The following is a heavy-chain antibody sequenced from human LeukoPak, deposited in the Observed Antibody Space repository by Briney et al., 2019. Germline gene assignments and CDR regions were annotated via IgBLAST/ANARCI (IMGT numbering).Heavy chain of an antibody. CDR3: ARDPLPEYSSGWINY. CDR1: GFTFSDYY. Sequence: GGSLRLSCAASGFTFSDYYMSWIRQAPGKGLEWVSYISSSGSTIYYADSVKGRFTISRDNAKNSLYLQMNSLRAEDTAVYYCARDPLPEYSSGWINYWGQGTLVTVSS. J-gene: IGHJ4*02. CDR2: ISSSGSTI. V-gene: IGHV3-11*01. D-gene: IGHD6-19*01.